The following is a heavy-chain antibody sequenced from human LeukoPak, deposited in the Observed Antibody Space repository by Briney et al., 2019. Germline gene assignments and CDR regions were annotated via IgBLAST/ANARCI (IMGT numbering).Heavy chain of an antibody. CDR1: GGSISDYY. J-gene: IGHJ4*02. V-gene: IGHV4-59*12. CDR3: AREGGFYDSGSQYTDLSNFDF. Sequence: SETLSLTCTVSGGSISDYYLTWIRQSPGKGLEWIGYIYIGSPNYNPSLKSRVTISVDTSKNQFSLNLSSVTAADTAVYYCAREGGFYDSGSQYTDLSNFDFWGQGTLVTVSS. D-gene: IGHD3-10*01. CDR2: IYIGSP.